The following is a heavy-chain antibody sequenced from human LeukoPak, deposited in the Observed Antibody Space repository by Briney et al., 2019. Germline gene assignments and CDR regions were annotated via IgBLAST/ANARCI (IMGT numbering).Heavy chain of an antibody. V-gene: IGHV3-30*02. D-gene: IGHD2-2*01. Sequence: GGSLRLSCAASGFTFSSYAMHWVRQAPGKGLEWVAFIRYDGRNKYYADSVKGRFTISRDNSKNTLYLQMDSLRAEDTAVYYCARGYQLPTRDDAFDIWGQGTMVTVSS. CDR2: IRYDGRNK. J-gene: IGHJ3*02. CDR3: ARGYQLPTRDDAFDI. CDR1: GFTFSSYA.